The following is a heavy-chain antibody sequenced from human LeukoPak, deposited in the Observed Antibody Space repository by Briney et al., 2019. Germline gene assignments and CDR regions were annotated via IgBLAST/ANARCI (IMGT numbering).Heavy chain of an antibody. D-gene: IGHD6-19*01. CDR1: GYTFTGYY. CDR3: ARRVFSGWGYYFDY. CDR2: ISVYNGDT. J-gene: IGHJ4*02. Sequence: SVKVSCKASGYTFTGYYIHWVRQAPGQGLEWMGWISVYNGDTNYAQKLQGRVTMTTDTSTSTAYMEVRSLRSDDTAVYYCARRVFSGWGYYFDYWGQGTLVTVSS. V-gene: IGHV1-18*04.